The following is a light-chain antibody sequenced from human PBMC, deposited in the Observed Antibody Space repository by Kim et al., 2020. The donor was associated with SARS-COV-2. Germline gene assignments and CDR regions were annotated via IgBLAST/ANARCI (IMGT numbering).Light chain of an antibody. CDR3: NSRESSSNHWI. V-gene: IGLV3-19*01. CDR1: SLRKYY. J-gene: IGLJ2*01. Sequence: ALGQTVRITCQGDSLRKYYASWHQQKPGQAPVLVFYGKNNRPSGIPDRFSGSYSGNTASLTITAAQAEDEADYYCNSRESSSNHWIFGGGTQLTVL. CDR2: GKN.